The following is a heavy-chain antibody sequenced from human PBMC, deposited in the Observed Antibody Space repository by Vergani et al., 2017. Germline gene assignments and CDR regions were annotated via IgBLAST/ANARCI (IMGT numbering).Heavy chain of an antibody. Sequence: QVQLVESGGGEVQPGRSLRLSCSAAGFPFSDYGVHWVRQAPGKGLEWVSVISYDGNKKHYADSVKGRFTISRDNSKNTLYLEMNALRAEDTAVYYCARDFLTRVTTLDYYDMGVWGKGTTVTVSS. V-gene: IGHV3-30*03. D-gene: IGHD1-1*01. CDR2: ISYDGNKK. J-gene: IGHJ6*03. CDR1: GFPFSDYG. CDR3: ARDFLTRVTTLDYYDMGV.